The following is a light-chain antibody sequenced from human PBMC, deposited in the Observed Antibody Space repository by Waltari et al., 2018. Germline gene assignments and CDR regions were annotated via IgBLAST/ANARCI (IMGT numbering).Light chain of an antibody. CDR2: GPG. V-gene: IGLV3-19*01. CDR3: HSRETFSTRL. Sequence: SSDLPQDPSVSVALGQTVRITCQGDTLRRYYASWYQQRPGQAPVLVLYGPGNRPSGIPDRFSGSTSGNTASLTITGAQAEDEADYYCHSRETFSTRLFGGGTRLTV. CDR1: TLRRYY. J-gene: IGLJ2*01.